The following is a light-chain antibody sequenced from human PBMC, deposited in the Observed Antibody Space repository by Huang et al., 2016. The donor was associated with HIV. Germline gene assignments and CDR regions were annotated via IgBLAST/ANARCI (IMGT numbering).Light chain of an antibody. V-gene: IGKV2-28*01. CDR3: MQTLQSPPGP. J-gene: IGKJ2*01. Sequence: EIVMTQSPLSLSVTPGESASISCKSSQSLLQSNRLNFLDWYLQKPGQSPQLLIFFGSNRASGVPDRFSGTGSGRVEAEDVGVYYCMQTLQSPPGPFGQGTKLEIK. CDR1: QSLLQSNRLNF. CDR2: FGS.